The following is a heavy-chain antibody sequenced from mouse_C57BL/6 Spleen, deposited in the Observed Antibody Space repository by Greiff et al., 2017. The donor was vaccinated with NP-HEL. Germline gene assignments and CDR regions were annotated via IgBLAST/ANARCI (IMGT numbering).Heavy chain of an antibody. Sequence: VQLQQSGPELVKPGASVKISCKASGYSFTGYYMNWVKQSPEKSLEWIGEINPSTGGTTYNQKFKAKATLTVDKSSSTAYMQLKSLTSEDSAVYYCARGWSNYEGAWFAYWGQGTLVTVSA. J-gene: IGHJ3*01. V-gene: IGHV1-42*01. CDR3: ARGWSNYEGAWFAY. CDR2: INPSTGGT. D-gene: IGHD2-5*01. CDR1: GYSFTGYY.